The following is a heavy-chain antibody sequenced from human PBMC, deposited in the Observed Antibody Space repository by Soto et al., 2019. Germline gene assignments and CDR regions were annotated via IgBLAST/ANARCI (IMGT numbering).Heavy chain of an antibody. Sequence: GGSLRLSCAASGFTFSSYAMSWVRQAPGKGLEWVSAISGSGGSTYYADSVKGRFTISRDNSKNTLYLQMNSLRAEDTAVYYCANSVADYYYYMDVWGKGTTVTVSS. CDR3: ANSVADYYYYMDV. V-gene: IGHV3-23*01. J-gene: IGHJ6*03. CDR2: ISGSGGST. CDR1: GFTFSSYA. D-gene: IGHD2-15*01.